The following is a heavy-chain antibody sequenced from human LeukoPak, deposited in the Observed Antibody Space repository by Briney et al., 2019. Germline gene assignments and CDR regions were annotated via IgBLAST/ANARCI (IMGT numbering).Heavy chain of an antibody. CDR2: ISAYNGHT. Sequence: RASVKVSCKASGYTFTSYGIGWVRQAPGQGLEWLGWISAYNGHTNYAQNFKGRVTMTTDTSTNTAYMDLRSLRSDDTAVYYCARDPQVSCWGQGALVTVSS. V-gene: IGHV1-18*01. J-gene: IGHJ4*02. CDR3: ARDPQVSC. CDR1: GYTFTSYG.